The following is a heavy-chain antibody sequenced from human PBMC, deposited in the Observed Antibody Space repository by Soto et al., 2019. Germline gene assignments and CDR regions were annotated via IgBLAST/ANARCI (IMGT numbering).Heavy chain of an antibody. CDR1: GGTFSSYA. CDR2: IIPIFGTA. Sequence: ASVKVSCKASGGTFSSYAISWVRQAPGQGLEWMGGIIPIFGTANYAQKFQGRVTITAEESTSTAYMELSSLRSEDTAVYYCARESGYRGPGWGFDYWGQGTLVTVSS. D-gene: IGHD5-12*01. J-gene: IGHJ4*02. V-gene: IGHV1-69*13. CDR3: ARESGYRGPGWGFDY.